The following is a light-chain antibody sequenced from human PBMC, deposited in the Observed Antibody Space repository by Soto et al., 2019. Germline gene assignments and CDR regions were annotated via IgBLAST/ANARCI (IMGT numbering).Light chain of an antibody. J-gene: IGLJ2*01. Sequence: QSALTQPASVSGSPGQSITISCTRTISDVGRYNLVSWYQQHPDKAPKLIIYEDIERPSGVSHRFSGSTSGNTASLTISGLQTEDEAKYFCCSYAGGASVVFGGGTKLTVL. CDR2: EDI. CDR3: CSYAGGASVV. V-gene: IGLV2-23*01. CDR1: ISDVGRYNL.